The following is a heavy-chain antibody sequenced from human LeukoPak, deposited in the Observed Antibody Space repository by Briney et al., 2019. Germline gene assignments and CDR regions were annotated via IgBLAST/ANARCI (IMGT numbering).Heavy chain of an antibody. CDR3: ARAGVIYYDSSGYYFDY. CDR2: INPNSGGT. Sequence: ASVKVSCKASGYTFSDYYIHWVRQAPGQGLEWMGWINPNSGGTNYAQKFQGRVTMTRDTSISTAYMELSRLRSDDTAVYYCARAGVIYYDSSGYYFDYWGQGTLVTVSS. J-gene: IGHJ4*02. D-gene: IGHD3-22*01. CDR1: GYTFSDYY. V-gene: IGHV1-2*02.